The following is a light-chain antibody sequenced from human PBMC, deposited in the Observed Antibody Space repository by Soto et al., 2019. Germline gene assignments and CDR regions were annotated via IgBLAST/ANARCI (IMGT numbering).Light chain of an antibody. CDR1: HSVLFSSDNKNY. J-gene: IGKJ4*01. V-gene: IGKV4-1*01. CDR2: WAS. CDR3: QQYDSDPPLT. Sequence: DIVMTQSPDSLAVSLGERATIDCKSSHSVLFSSDNKNYLAWYQQKPGQPPKLLIYWASIRESGVPDRFGGSESGTDFTLTISSLQPEDVTVCCWQQYDSDPPLTFGGGTKVEIK.